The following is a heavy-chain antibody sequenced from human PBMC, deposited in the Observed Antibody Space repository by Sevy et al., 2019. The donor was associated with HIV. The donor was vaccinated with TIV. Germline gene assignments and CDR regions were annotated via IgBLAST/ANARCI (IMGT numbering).Heavy chain of an antibody. Sequence: GGSLRLSCVASDLRNYWMHWVRQVPGKGLVWVSRMNQDGNIINYAESVKGRFIISRDNARNTLYLQMNSLRADDTAVYYCVRDFNGYSDYWGQGTLVTVSS. CDR3: VRDFNGYSDY. J-gene: IGHJ4*02. CDR2: MNQDGNII. D-gene: IGHD3-22*01. CDR1: DLRNYW. V-gene: IGHV3-74*01.